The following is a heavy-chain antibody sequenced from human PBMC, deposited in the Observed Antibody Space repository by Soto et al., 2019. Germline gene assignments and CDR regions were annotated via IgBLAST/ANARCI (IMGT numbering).Heavy chain of an antibody. V-gene: IGHV3-13*01. Sequence: GGSLRLSCAASGFTFSSYDMHWVRQATGKGLEWVSAIGTAGDTYYPGSVKGRFTISRENAKNSLYLQMNSLRAGETAVYYCARAVMITFGGVIAYYFDYWGQGTLVTVSS. CDR2: IGTAGDT. CDR1: GFTFSSYD. D-gene: IGHD3-16*02. J-gene: IGHJ4*02. CDR3: ARAVMITFGGVIAYYFDY.